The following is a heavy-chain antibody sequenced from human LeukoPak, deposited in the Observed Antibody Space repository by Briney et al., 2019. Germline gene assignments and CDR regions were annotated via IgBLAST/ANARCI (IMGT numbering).Heavy chain of an antibody. Sequence: GGSLRLSCVASGFTFGDYGMSWVRQAPGKGLGWVSAINWNGDSTRYADSLKGRFTVSRDNAKNALYLHMNSLRAEDTALYYCKASGLKTANSTRVGDFYYYYMDVWGKGTTVTVSS. J-gene: IGHJ6*03. D-gene: IGHD2/OR15-2a*01. V-gene: IGHV3-20*04. CDR3: KASGLKTANSTRVGDFYYYYMDV. CDR2: INWNGDST. CDR1: GFTFGDYG.